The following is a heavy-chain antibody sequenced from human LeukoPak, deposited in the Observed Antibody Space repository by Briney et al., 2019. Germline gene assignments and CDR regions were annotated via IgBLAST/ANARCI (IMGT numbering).Heavy chain of an antibody. CDR1: GFTFTSSA. V-gene: IGHV1-58*02. J-gene: IGHJ6*02. Sequence: ASVKVSCKASGFTFTSSAMQWVRQARGQRLEWIGWIVVGSGNTNYAQRFQERVTITRDMSTSTAYMELSSLRSEDTAVYYCAVPGSGSYYAGFYYYYGMDVWGQGTTVTVSS. CDR3: AVPGSGSYYAGFYYYYGMDV. CDR2: IVVGSGNT. D-gene: IGHD3-10*01.